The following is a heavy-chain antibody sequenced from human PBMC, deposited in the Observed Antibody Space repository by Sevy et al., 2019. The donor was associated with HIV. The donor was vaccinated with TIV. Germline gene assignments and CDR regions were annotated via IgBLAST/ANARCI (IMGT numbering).Heavy chain of an antibody. CDR3: ARRYSSSSGAFDI. D-gene: IGHD6-6*01. V-gene: IGHV4-59*08. CDR2: IYYSWST. J-gene: IGHJ3*02. Sequence: SETLSLTCTVSGGSISSYYWSWIRQPPGKGLEWIGYIYYSWSTNYNPSLKSRVTISVDTSKNQFSLKLSSVTAADTAVYYCARRYSSSSGAFDIWGQGTMVTVSS. CDR1: GGSISSYY.